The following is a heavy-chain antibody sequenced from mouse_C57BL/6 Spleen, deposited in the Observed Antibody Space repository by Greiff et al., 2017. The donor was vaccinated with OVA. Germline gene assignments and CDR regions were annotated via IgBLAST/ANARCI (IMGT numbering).Heavy chain of an antibody. CDR1: GYTFTSYW. J-gene: IGHJ3*01. CDR3: ASSVYDGRFAY. D-gene: IGHD2-3*01. V-gene: IGHV1-52*01. CDR2: IDPSDSET. Sequence: VQLQQPGAELVRPGSSVKLSCKASGYTFTSYWMHWVKQRPIQGLEWIGNIDPSDSETHYHQTFKNNATLTLDTSSHTSYLQLSSLTSEDSADECSASSVYDGRFAYWGQGTLVTVSA.